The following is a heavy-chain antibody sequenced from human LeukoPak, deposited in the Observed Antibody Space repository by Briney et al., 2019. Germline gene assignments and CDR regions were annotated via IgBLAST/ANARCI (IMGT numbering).Heavy chain of an antibody. D-gene: IGHD6-6*01. CDR1: GFTFSSYS. CDR2: ISSSSSYI. V-gene: IGHV3-21*01. CDR3: ARVVGIAARGYFDY. J-gene: IGHJ4*02. Sequence: GGSLRLSCAASGFTFSSYSMNWVRQAPGKGLEWVSSISSSSSYIYYADSVKGRFTISRDNAKNSLYLQMNSLRAEDTAVYYCARVVGIAARGYFDYWGQGTLVTVSS.